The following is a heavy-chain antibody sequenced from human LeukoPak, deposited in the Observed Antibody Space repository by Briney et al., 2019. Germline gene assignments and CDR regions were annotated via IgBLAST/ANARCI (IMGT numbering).Heavy chain of an antibody. J-gene: IGHJ4*02. CDR3: ARGNGYNYY. CDR2: IIYSGST. D-gene: IGHD5-24*01. V-gene: IGHV4-59*01. Sequence: SETLSLTCTVSSASISSYYRSWIRQPPGKGLEWIGYIIYSGSTNYNPSLKSRVTISIDTSKNQFSLKLNSVTAADTAVYYCARGNGYNYYWGQGTLVTVSS. CDR1: SASISSYY.